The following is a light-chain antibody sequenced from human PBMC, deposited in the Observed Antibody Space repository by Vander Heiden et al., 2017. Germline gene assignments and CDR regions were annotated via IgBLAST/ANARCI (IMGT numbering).Light chain of an antibody. Sequence: QSVLTQPPSASGTPGQRVTISCSGSSSNSGSNYVHAYQPLPRTSPKLLIYRNTHRPSGVPDRFSVSKSVTSASLAISGLRSEDESVYYCAALEDSRRGYVFGTGTKVTVL. J-gene: IGLJ1*01. CDR3: AALEDSRRGYV. CDR2: RNT. CDR1: SSNSGSNY. V-gene: IGLV1-47*01.